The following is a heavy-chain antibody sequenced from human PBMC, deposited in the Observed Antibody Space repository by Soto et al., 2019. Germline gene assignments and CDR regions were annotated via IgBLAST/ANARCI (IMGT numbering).Heavy chain of an antibody. Sequence: ETLSLTCTVSGGSISSYYWSWIRQPPGKGLEWIGYIYYSGSTNYNPSLKSRVTISVDTSKNQFSLKLSSVTAADTAVYYCARDRGGAAAGYYFDYWGQGTLVTVSS. V-gene: IGHV4-59*01. CDR3: ARDRGGAAAGYYFDY. CDR2: IYYSGST. D-gene: IGHD6-13*01. J-gene: IGHJ4*02. CDR1: GGSISSYY.